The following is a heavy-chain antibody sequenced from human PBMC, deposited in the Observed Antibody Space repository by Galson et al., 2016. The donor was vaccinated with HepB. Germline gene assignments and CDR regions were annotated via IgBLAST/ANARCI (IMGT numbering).Heavy chain of an antibody. Sequence: SLRLSCAASGFTFSSYSMNWVRQAPGKGLEWVSSISSSRRYIYYADSVKGRFTISRDYAKNSLYLQMNSLRAEDTAVYYCAAWLLSGSYFLGAFDIWGQGTMVTVSS. CDR1: GFTFSSYS. CDR2: ISSSRRYI. V-gene: IGHV3-21*01. D-gene: IGHD1-26*01. CDR3: AAWLLSGSYFLGAFDI. J-gene: IGHJ3*02.